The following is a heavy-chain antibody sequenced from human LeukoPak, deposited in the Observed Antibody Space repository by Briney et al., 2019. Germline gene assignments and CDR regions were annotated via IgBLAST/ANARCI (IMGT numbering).Heavy chain of an antibody. CDR3: ASSSEAFDI. V-gene: IGHV4-59*08. CDR2: IYHSGST. CDR1: GGSISSYY. Sequence: SETLSLTCTVSGGSISSYYWSWIRQPPGKGLEWIGSIYHSGSTYYNPSLKSRVTISVDTSKNQFSLKLSSVTAADTAVYYCASSSEAFDIWGQGTMVTVSS. J-gene: IGHJ3*02.